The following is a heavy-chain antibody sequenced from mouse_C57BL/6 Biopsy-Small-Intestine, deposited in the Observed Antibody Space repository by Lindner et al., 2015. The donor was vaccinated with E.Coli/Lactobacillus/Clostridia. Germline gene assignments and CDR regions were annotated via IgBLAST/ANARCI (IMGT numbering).Heavy chain of an antibody. D-gene: IGHD2-3*01. J-gene: IGHJ2*01. CDR1: GYTFTSYG. Sequence: VQLQESGAELARPGASVKLSCKASGYTFTSYGISWVKQRTGQGLEWIGEIYPRSGNTYYNEKFKGKATLTADKSSSTAYMELRSLTSEDSAVYFCAREEGMGYFDYWGQGTTLTVSS. V-gene: IGHV1-81*01. CDR2: IYPRSGNT. CDR3: AREEGMGYFDY.